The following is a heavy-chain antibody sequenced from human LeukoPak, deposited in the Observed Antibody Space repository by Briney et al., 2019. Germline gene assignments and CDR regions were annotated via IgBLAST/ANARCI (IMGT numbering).Heavy chain of an antibody. CDR1: GGAFRSYA. J-gene: IGHJ4*02. D-gene: IGHD6-13*01. CDR2: IIPIFGTA. V-gene: IGHV1-69*13. CDR3: ARNYWSIAAAGEYYFDY. Sequence: SVKVSCKASGGAFRSYAISWVRQAPGQGLGWMGGIIPIFGTANYAQKFQGRVTITADESTSTAYMELSSLRSEDTAVYYCARNYWSIAAAGEYYFDYWGQGTLVTVSS.